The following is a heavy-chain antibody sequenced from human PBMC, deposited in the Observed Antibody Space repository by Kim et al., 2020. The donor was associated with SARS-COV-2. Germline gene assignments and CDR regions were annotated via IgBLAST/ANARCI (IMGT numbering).Heavy chain of an antibody. D-gene: IGHD4-17*01. J-gene: IGHJ3*02. Sequence: SETLSLTCTVSGYSISSGYYWGWIRQPPGKGLEWIGSIYHSGSTYYNPSLKSRVTISVATSKNQFSLNLSSVTAADTAVYYCARERETAMTTVGAFDIWGQGTMVTVSS. V-gene: IGHV4-38-2*02. CDR1: GYSISSGYY. CDR3: ARERETAMTTVGAFDI. CDR2: IYHSGST.